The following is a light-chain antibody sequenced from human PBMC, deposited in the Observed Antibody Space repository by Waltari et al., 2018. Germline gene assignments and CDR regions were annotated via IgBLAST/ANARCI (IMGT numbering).Light chain of an antibody. CDR2: CAS. V-gene: IGKV3-20*01. J-gene: IGKJ2*01. Sequence: EIVLTQSPDTLPLFPGERAPLSCRTSQIRTKRNLALYQQKPGQAPRRLLYCASSRAAGTPDRFSGSGSGTDVTLTISRLEPEDFSVYYCQRYGSSVMYTFGQETKLEI. CDR1: QIRTKRN. CDR3: QRYGSSVMYT.